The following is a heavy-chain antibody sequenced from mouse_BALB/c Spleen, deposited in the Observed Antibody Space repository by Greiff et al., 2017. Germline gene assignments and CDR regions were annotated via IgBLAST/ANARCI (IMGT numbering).Heavy chain of an antibody. CDR3: ARAPRGYGSYWYFDV. CDR2: INSNGGST. D-gene: IGHD2-2*01. CDR1: GFTFSSYG. Sequence: EVMLVESGGGLVQPGGSLKLSCAASGFTFSSYGMSWVRQTPDKRLELVATINSNGGSTYYPDSVKGRFTISRDNAKNTLYLQMSSLKSEDTAMYYCARAPRGYGSYWYFDVWGAGTTVTVSS. V-gene: IGHV5-6-3*01. J-gene: IGHJ1*01.